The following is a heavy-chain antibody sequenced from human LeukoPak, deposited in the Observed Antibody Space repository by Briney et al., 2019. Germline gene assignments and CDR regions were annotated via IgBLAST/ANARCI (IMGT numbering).Heavy chain of an antibody. CDR2: IIPILGIA. Sequence: SVKVSCKASGGTFSSYAISWVRQAPGQGLEWMGRIIPILGIANYAQKFQGRVTITADKSTSTAYMELSSLRSEDTAVYYCARESTTYYYDSSGSEGLGLSAFDIWGQGTMVTVSS. CDR3: ARESTTYYYDSSGSEGLGLSAFDI. V-gene: IGHV1-69*04. D-gene: IGHD3-22*01. J-gene: IGHJ3*02. CDR1: GGTFSSYA.